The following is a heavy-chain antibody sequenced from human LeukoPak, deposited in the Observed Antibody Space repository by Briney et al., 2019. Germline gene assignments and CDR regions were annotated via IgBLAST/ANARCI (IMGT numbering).Heavy chain of an antibody. J-gene: IGHJ5*02. CDR2: LSGSGSGGST. CDR3: AKQRDSSAYYPSFDP. V-gene: IGHV3-23*01. CDR1: GFTFSSYS. D-gene: IGHD3-22*01. Sequence: GGSLRLSCAASGFTFSSYSMNWVRQAPGKGLEWVSVLSGSGSGGSTYYADSVKGRFTVSRDSSKNTLYLQMKSLRAEDTATYYCAKQRDSSAYYPSFDPWGQGTLVTVSS.